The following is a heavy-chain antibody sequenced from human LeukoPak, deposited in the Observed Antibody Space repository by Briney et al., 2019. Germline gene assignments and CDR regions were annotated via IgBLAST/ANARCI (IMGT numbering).Heavy chain of an antibody. J-gene: IGHJ5*02. Sequence: GGSLRLTCAASGFTFSSYAMSWVRQAPGKGLEWVSAISGSGGSTYYADSVKGRFTISRDNSKNTLYLQMNSLRAEDTAVYYCAKDQADPSDFWSGYYPTSSNWFDPWGQGTLVTVSS. CDR3: AKDQADPSDFWSGYYPTSSNWFDP. D-gene: IGHD3-3*01. V-gene: IGHV3-23*01. CDR1: GFTFSSYA. CDR2: ISGSGGST.